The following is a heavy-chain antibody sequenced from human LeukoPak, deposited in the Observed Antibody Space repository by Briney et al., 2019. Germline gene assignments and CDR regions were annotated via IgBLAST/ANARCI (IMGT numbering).Heavy chain of an antibody. CDR1: GFTFSSYP. V-gene: IGHV3-30-3*01. CDR2: ISSDGNNQ. D-gene: IGHD3-10*01. J-gene: IGHJ4*02. Sequence: GGSLRLSCAASGFTFSSYPMHWVRQAPGKGLEWVAVISSDGNNQYYADSVKGRFTFSRDNSKNTLYLQMNSLRAEDTAVYYCARDSRGSYYEIDYWGQGTLVTVSS. CDR3: ARDSRGSYYEIDY.